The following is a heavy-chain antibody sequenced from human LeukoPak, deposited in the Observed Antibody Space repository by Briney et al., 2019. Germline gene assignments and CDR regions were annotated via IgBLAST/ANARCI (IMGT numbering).Heavy chain of an antibody. Sequence: SQTLSLTCAVSGGSISSGGYSWSWIRQPPGKGLEWIGYIYHSGSTYYNPSLKSRVTISVDTSKNQFSLKLSSVTAADTAVYYCARESYYYDSSGYWYYFDYWGQGTLVTVSS. CDR1: GGSISSGGYS. CDR2: IYHSGST. CDR3: ARESYYYDSSGYWYYFDY. J-gene: IGHJ4*02. D-gene: IGHD3-22*01. V-gene: IGHV4-30-2*05.